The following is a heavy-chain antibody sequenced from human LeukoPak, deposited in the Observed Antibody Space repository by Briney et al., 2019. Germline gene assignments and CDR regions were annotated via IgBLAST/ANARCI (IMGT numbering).Heavy chain of an antibody. CDR1: GYTFTSYG. CDR2: ISAYNGNT. V-gene: IGHV1-18*01. Sequence: AASVKVSCKSSGYTFTSYGISRVRQAPGQGVEWMGWISAYNGNTNYAQKLQGRVTMTTDTSTSTAYMELRSLRSDDTAVYYCAAFAMGGHDYWGQGTLVTVSS. J-gene: IGHJ4*02. CDR3: AAFAMGGHDY. D-gene: IGHD5-18*01.